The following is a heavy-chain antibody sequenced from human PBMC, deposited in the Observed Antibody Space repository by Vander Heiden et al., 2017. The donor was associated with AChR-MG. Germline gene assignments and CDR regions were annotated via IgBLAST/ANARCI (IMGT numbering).Heavy chain of an antibody. CDR2: FDPEDVET. J-gene: IGHJ4*02. Sequence: QVQMVQSGAEVKKPGASVKVSCKVSGFTLSEVSIHWVRQAPGKGLEWMGGFDPEDVETIYAQKFQGRVTMTEDTSTDTAYMELSSLRSEDTAVYYCATPLAARSPPNFWGQGTLVTVS. CDR1: GFTLSEVS. D-gene: IGHD2-15*01. CDR3: ATPLAARSPPNF. V-gene: IGHV1-24*01.